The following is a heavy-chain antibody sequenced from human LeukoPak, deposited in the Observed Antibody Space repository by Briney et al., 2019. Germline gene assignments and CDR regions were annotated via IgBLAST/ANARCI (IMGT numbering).Heavy chain of an antibody. J-gene: IGHJ4*02. Sequence: GGSLRLSCAASGFTFSSYWMHWVRQAPGKGLVWVSRINTDGSGTTYADSVKGRFTISRDNAKNTLYLQMNSLRAEDTAVYYCARGTAAAALGYWGQGTLVTVSS. CDR1: GFTFSSYW. V-gene: IGHV3-74*01. D-gene: IGHD6-13*01. CDR3: ARGTAAAALGY. CDR2: INTDGSGT.